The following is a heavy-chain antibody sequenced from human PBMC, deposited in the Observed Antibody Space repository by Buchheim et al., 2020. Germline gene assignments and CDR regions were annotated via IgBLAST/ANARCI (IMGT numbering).Heavy chain of an antibody. Sequence: QVQLVESGGGVVQPGRSLRLSCAASGFTFSSYGMHWVRQAPGKGLEWVAVISYDGSNKYYADSVKGRFTISRDNSKKTLYLQMNSLRAEDTAVYYCAKEFAAGLEGMDVWGQGTT. CDR3: AKEFAAGLEGMDV. J-gene: IGHJ6*02. D-gene: IGHD1-1*01. CDR1: GFTFSSYG. CDR2: ISYDGSNK. V-gene: IGHV3-30*18.